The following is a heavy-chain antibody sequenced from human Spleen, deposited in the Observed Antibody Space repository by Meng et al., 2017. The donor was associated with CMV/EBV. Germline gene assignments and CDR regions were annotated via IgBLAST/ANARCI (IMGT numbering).Heavy chain of an antibody. J-gene: IGHJ4*02. CDR1: GASIKNYN. D-gene: IGHD2-21*02. Sequence: QVQIQESRPGLVKPSETLSLTCIVSGASIKNYNWNWVRQPAGQGLEWIGLIQVIGHTVYNPSLKSRVTISVDESKNQFSLRLSSVTAADTAVYYCARVGAYCGGDCYHPRWGQGTLVTVSS. CDR3: ARVGAYCGGDCYHPR. V-gene: IGHV4-4*07. CDR2: IQVIGHT.